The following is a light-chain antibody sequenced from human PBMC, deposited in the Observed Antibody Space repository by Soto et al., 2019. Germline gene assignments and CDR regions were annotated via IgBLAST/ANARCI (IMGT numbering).Light chain of an antibody. Sequence: ALTQPASVSGAPGQSITISCTGTSSYVGSYNLVSWYQQHPGKAPKVMIYEVSKRPSGVPNRFSGSKSGNTASLTISGLQAEDEADYYCCSYAGSSTYVFGTGAKVTVL. CDR3: CSYAGSSTYV. CDR2: EVS. CDR1: SSYVGSYNL. J-gene: IGLJ1*01. V-gene: IGLV2-23*02.